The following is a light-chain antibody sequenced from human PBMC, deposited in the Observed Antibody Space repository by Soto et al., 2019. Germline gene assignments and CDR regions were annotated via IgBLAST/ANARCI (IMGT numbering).Light chain of an antibody. Sequence: EIVMTQSPATLSVSPGEGATLSCRASQSVSPNLAWYQQNPGQAPRLLIYGASTRATGIPTRFSGSGSGTEFTLTISSLQSEDFAVYYCEQYNSWPPLYTFGQGTKLEIK. CDR3: EQYNSWPPLYT. CDR1: QSVSPN. V-gene: IGKV3-15*01. CDR2: GAS. J-gene: IGKJ2*01.